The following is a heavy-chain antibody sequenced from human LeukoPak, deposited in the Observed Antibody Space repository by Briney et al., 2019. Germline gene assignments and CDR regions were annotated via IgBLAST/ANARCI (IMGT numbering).Heavy chain of an antibody. CDR3: ARERAFYYFDY. CDR1: GFTFTTYT. Sequence: GRSLRPSCEASGFTFTTYTMHCVRQAPGKGLEYVSAVLGNGVTTYYANSVKGRFTISRDNSKNTVYLQMGSLRAEDTAVYYCARERAFYYFDYWGQGSLVTVSS. CDR2: VLGNGVTT. J-gene: IGHJ4*02. V-gene: IGHV3-64*01.